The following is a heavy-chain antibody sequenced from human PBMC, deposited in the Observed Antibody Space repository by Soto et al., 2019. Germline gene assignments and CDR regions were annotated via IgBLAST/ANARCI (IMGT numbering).Heavy chain of an antibody. J-gene: IGHJ3*02. D-gene: IGHD3-16*01. Sequence: GGSLRLSCAASGFTFSSYSMNWVRQAPGKGLEWVSSISSSSSYIYYADSVKGRFTISRDNAKNSLYLQMNSLRAEDTAVYYCERPGGDGYIPTAFDIWGQGTMVTV. CDR1: GFTFSSYS. V-gene: IGHV3-21*01. CDR3: ERPGGDGYIPTAFDI. CDR2: ISSSSSYI.